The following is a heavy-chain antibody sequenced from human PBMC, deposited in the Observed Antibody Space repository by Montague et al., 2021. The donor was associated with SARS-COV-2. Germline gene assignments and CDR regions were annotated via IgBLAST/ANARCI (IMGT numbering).Heavy chain of an antibody. CDR2: INIDGSRT. CDR3: TRSGDGVYYGMDA. V-gene: IGHV3-74*03. CDR1: GFTFSRYW. J-gene: IGHJ6*02. Sequence: SLRLSCAASGFTFSRYWMHWVRQVPGKGLLWVSRINIDGSRTTYADSVKGRFTISRDNAKNTLFLQMNGLRADDTAVYYCTRSGDGVYYGMDAWGQGTTVTVSS. D-gene: IGHD2-21*02.